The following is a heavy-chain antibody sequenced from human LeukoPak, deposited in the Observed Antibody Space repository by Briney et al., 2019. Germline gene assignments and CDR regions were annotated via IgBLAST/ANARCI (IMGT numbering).Heavy chain of an antibody. CDR2: IRARAGST. Sequence: GGSLRLSCAASGFTFADYAMNWFRQAPGKGLEWVSAIRARAGSTYYGDSVKGRFAVSRDNSKNTLYLQMNSLRAEDTAVYYCAKDPHSFLSPVVVDFDQWGQGTLVIASS. J-gene: IGHJ4*02. D-gene: IGHD2-15*01. V-gene: IGHV3-23*01. CDR1: GFTFADYA. CDR3: AKDPHSFLSPVVVDFDQ.